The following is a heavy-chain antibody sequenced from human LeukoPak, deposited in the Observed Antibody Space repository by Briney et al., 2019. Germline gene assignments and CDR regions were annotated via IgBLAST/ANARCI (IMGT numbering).Heavy chain of an antibody. J-gene: IGHJ4*02. V-gene: IGHV3-15*01. CDR2: IKSKTDGGTT. D-gene: IGHD3-10*01. CDR1: GFTFSGAW. Sequence: NPGGSLRLSCAASGFTFSGAWMSWVRQAPGKGLEWVGRIKSKTDGGTTDYAAPVKGRFTISRDDSKNTLYLQMNSLKTEDTAVYYCTTGITMVRGVIHLIDYWGQGTLVTVSS. CDR3: TTGITMVRGVIHLIDY.